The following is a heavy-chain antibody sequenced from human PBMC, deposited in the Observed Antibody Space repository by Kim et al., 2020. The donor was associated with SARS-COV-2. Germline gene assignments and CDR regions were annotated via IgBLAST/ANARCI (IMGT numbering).Heavy chain of an antibody. CDR3: YKWGWGWI. V-gene: IGHV3-23*01. Sequence: GGSLRLSCTTSGFTFFGHAMSWVRQAPGKGLEWVSSIDGSDGTTYYVDSVTGRFSISRDDSGNTLYLQMSVLRVEDTATDFCYKWGWGWIW. J-gene: IGHJ3*02. D-gene: IGHD1-1*01. CDR1: GFTFFGHA. CDR2: IDGSDGTT.